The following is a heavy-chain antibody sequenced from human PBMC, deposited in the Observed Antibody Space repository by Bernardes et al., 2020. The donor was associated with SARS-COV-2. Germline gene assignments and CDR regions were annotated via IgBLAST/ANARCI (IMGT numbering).Heavy chain of an antibody. J-gene: IGHJ4*02. Sequence: WETLSLTCTVSGGSISSYYWSWIRQPPGKGLEWIGYIYYSGSTNYNPSLKSRVTISVDTSKNQFSLKLSSVTAADTAVYYCARLPGYSYGYFDYWNQGTLVTVSS. V-gene: IGHV4-59*08. CDR1: GGSISSYY. D-gene: IGHD5-18*01. CDR2: IYYSGST. CDR3: ARLPGYSYGYFDY.